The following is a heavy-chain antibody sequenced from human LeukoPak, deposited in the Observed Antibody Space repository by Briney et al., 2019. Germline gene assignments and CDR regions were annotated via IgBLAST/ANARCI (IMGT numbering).Heavy chain of an antibody. CDR3: ARPRGSGSYSADFDY. J-gene: IGHJ4*02. CDR1: GYTFTSYG. Sequence: GASVKVSCKASGYTFTSYGISWVRQAPGQGLEWMGWISAYNGNTNYAQKLQGRVTMTTDTSTSTAYMELRSLRSDDTAVYYCARPRGSGSYSADFDYWGQGTLVTVSS. CDR2: ISAYNGNT. D-gene: IGHD3-10*01. V-gene: IGHV1-18*01.